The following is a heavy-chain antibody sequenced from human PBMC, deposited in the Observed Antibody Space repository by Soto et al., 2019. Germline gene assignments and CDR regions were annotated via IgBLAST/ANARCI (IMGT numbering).Heavy chain of an antibody. CDR3: ARLNVGVGSNSFDY. J-gene: IGHJ4*02. Sequence: DVHLVESGGGLVQPGGSLRLSCAVSGFTFSSNHLHWVRQGRGEGLEWVSCIGPAGDSYYSGSVKGRSIISRENAKNSFYLQMNTLRAEDPAVYFCARLNVGVGSNSFDYWGQGTLVTVSS. CDR2: IGPAGDS. V-gene: IGHV3-13*01. CDR1: GFTFSSNH. D-gene: IGHD1-26*01.